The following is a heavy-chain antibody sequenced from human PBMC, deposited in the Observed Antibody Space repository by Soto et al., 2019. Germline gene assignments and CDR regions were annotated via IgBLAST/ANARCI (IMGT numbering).Heavy chain of an antibody. CDR1: GFTFSNYA. Sequence: EVQLLESGGGLGQPGGSLRLSCAASGFTFSNYAVSWVRQAPGTGLEWVSTISGSGGSTYYADSVKGRFTISRDNSKNTLYLQMNSLRPEDTAVYYCAKDQGSSWYEIDYWGQGTLVTVSS. CDR3: AKDQGSSWYEIDY. D-gene: IGHD6-13*01. J-gene: IGHJ4*02. CDR2: ISGSGGST. V-gene: IGHV3-23*01.